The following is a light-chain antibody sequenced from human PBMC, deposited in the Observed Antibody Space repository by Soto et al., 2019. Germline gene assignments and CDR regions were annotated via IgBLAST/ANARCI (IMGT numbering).Light chain of an antibody. V-gene: IGLV2-8*01. CDR1: SSDVGGYNY. J-gene: IGLJ1*01. CDR2: EVS. Sequence: QSVLTQPPSASGYPGQSVTISCTGTSSDVGGYNYVSWYQQHPGKAPKLMIYEVSKRPSGVPDRFSGSKSGNTASLTVSGLQTEDEADYYCSSYAGGNNLVFGTGTKVTVL. CDR3: SSYAGGNNLV.